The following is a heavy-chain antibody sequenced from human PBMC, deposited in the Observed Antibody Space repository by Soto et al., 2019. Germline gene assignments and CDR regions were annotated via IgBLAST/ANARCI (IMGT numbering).Heavy chain of an antibody. V-gene: IGHV1-69*06. J-gene: IGHJ4*02. CDR1: GGTFSSYA. Sequence: ASVKVSCKASGGTFSSYAISWVRQAPGQGLEWMGGIIPIFGTANYAQKFQGRVTITADKSTSTAYMELSSLRSEDTAVYYCARERRSDFWSGYTHLFFDYWGQGTLVTVS. CDR3: ARERRSDFWSGYTHLFFDY. CDR2: IIPIFGTA. D-gene: IGHD3-3*01.